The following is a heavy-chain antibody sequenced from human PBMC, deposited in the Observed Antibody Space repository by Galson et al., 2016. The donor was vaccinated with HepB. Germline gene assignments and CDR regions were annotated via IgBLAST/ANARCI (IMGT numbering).Heavy chain of an antibody. Sequence: SVKVSCKASGYTFTDYHMHWVRQAPGQGLEWVAWINPKTGGTKYAQKFQGRVTMTRDTSISTAYMELTRLRSDDTAVYYCARDYYDRSGNPLGLDYWGQGTLVTVSS. CDR3: ARDYYDRSGNPLGLDY. V-gene: IGHV1-2*02. CDR2: INPKTGGT. D-gene: IGHD3-22*01. CDR1: GYTFTDYH. J-gene: IGHJ4*02.